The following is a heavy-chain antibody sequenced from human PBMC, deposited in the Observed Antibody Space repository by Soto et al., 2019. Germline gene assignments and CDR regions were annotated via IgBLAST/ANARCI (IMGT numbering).Heavy chain of an antibody. CDR3: AKSPDPYSSPNYYYYGMDV. Sequence: QVQLVQSGAEVKKPGSSVKVSCKASGGTFSSYAITWVRQAPGQGLEWMGRIIPIFGTTNYAQKFQGRVTITADESTSTAYMDLSSLRSDDTAVYYCAKSPDPYSSPNYYYYGMDVWGQGTTVTVSS. D-gene: IGHD6-13*01. CDR2: IIPIFGTT. V-gene: IGHV1-69*15. CDR1: GGTFSSYA. J-gene: IGHJ6*02.